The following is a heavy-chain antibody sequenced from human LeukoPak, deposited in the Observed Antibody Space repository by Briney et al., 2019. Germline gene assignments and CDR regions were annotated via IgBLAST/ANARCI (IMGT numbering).Heavy chain of an antibody. Sequence: ASVKVSCKASGYTFTSYGISWVRQAPGQGFEWMGWINGYNGNTNYAQKFQGRVTITADESTSTAYMELSSLRSEDTAVYYCARDSHPGNYYYYMDVWGKGTTVTISS. CDR2: INGYNGNT. CDR1: GYTFTSYG. V-gene: IGHV1-18*01. J-gene: IGHJ6*03. CDR3: ARDSHPGNYYYYMDV.